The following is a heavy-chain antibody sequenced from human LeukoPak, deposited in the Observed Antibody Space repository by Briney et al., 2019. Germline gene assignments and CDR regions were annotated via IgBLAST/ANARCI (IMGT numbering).Heavy chain of an antibody. CDR1: GGSISSGGYS. CDR3: ARLSRSNWGSDY. D-gene: IGHD7-27*01. CDR2: IYHSGST. Sequence: PSETLSLTCAVSGGSISSGGYSWSWIRQPPGKGLEWIGYIYHSGSTYYNPSLKSRVTISVDRSKNQFSLKLSSVTAADTAVYYCARLSRSNWGSDYWGQGTLVTVSS. V-gene: IGHV4-30-2*01. J-gene: IGHJ4*02.